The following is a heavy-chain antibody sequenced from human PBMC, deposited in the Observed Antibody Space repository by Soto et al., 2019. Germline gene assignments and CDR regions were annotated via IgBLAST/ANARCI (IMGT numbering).Heavy chain of an antibody. CDR1: ACPLSISAW. CDR2: IKSKTDGGTT. CDR3: TTGSTSTKNY. J-gene: IGHJ4*02. V-gene: IGHV3-15*01. D-gene: IGHD6-6*01. Sequence: VSLRLSCSASACPLSISAWVSWVRQAPGKGLEWVGRIKSKTDGGTTDYTAPVKGRFTISRDDSKNTLYLQMNSLKTEDTAVYYCTTGSTSTKNYWGQGNLVTISS.